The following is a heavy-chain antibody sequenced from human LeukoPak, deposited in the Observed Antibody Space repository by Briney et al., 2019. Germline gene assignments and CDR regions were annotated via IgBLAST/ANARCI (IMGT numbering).Heavy chain of an antibody. J-gene: IGHJ4*02. V-gene: IGHV1-18*04. CDR1: GYTFTSYG. Sequence: ASVKVSCKASGYTFTSYGISWVRQAPGQGLEWMGWISAYNGNTNYAQKLQGRVTMTTDTSTSTAYMELRSLRSDDTAVYYCARAYGRSSTSWIFDYWGQGTLVTVSS. CDR2: ISAYNGNT. D-gene: IGHD2-2*01. CDR3: ARAYGRSSTSWIFDY.